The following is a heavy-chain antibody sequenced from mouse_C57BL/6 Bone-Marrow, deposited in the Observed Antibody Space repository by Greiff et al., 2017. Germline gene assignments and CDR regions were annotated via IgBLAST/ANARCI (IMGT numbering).Heavy chain of an antibody. J-gene: IGHJ4*01. D-gene: IGHD2-4*01. CDR3: YYDYFCYCAMDD. CDR2: IDPSDSYP. V-gene: IGHV1-59*01. Sequence: QVQLQQPGAELVRPGTSVKLSCKASGYTFTSYWMHWVKQRPGQGLEWIGVIDPSDSYPNYNQKFKGKATLNVDTSSSTAYMQLSSLTSEDSAVDYCYYDYFCYCAMDDWGKGTTVTVSS. CDR1: GYTFTSYW.